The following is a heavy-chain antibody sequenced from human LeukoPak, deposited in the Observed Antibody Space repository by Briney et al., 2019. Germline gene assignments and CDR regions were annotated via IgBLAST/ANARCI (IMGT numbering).Heavy chain of an antibody. CDR3: ASTGSSSWPNYFDY. CDR1: GFTFSSYT. J-gene: IGHJ4*02. D-gene: IGHD6-13*01. V-gene: IGHV3-21*01. CDR2: ISSSSYI. Sequence: GGSLRLSCAASGFTFSSYTMNWVRQAPGKGLGWVSSISSSSYIYYADSVKGRFTISRDNAKNSLYLQMNSLRAEDTAVYYCASTGSSSWPNYFDYWGQGTLVTVSS.